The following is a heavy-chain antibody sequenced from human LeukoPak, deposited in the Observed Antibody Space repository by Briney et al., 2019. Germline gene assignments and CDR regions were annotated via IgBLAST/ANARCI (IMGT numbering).Heavy chain of an antibody. D-gene: IGHD5-18*01. CDR2: IYYSGST. CDR3: ARGYSYGPALY. J-gene: IGHJ4*02. V-gene: IGHV4-59*01. CDR1: GGSISSYY. Sequence: PSETLSLTCAVYGGSISSYYWSWIRQPPGKGLEWIGYIYYSGSTNYNPSLKSRVTISVDTSKNQFSLKLSSVTAADTAVYYCARGYSYGPALYWGQGTLVTVSS.